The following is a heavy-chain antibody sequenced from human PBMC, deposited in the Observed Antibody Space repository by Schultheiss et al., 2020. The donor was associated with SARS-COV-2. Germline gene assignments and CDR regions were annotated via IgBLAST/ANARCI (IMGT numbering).Heavy chain of an antibody. Sequence: GGSLRLSCAASGFTFSSYAMHWVRQAPGKGLEWVSAISGSGGSTYYADSVKGRFTISRDNSKNTLYLQMNSLRAEDTAVYYCARSGSGGWLNPFHSWGQGILVTVSS. CDR2: ISGSGGST. J-gene: IGHJ4*02. CDR1: GFTFSSYA. CDR3: ARSGSGGWLNPFHS. V-gene: IGHV3-23*01. D-gene: IGHD6-19*01.